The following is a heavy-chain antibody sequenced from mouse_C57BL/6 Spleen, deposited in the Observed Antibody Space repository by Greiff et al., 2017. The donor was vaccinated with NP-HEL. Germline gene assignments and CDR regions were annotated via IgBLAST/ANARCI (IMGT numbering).Heavy chain of an antibody. Sequence: EVQGVESGEGLVKPGGSLKLSCAASGFTFSSYAMSWVRQTPEKRLEWVAYISSGGDYIYYADTVKGRFTISRDNARNTLYLQMSSLKSEDTAMYYWTRDYYGSSYARDYWGQGTSVTVSS. J-gene: IGHJ4*01. CDR2: ISSGGDYI. CDR3: TRDYYGSSYARDY. D-gene: IGHD1-1*01. CDR1: GFTFSSYA. V-gene: IGHV5-9-1*02.